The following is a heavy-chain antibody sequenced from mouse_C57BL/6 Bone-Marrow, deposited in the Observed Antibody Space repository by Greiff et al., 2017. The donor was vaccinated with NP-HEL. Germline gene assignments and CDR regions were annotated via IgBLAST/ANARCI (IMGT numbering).Heavy chain of an antibody. CDR3: ARGDFYYYGSKRIDYAMDY. J-gene: IGHJ4*01. D-gene: IGHD1-1*01. CDR2: ISYDGSN. Sequence: EVKLQESGPGLVKPSQSLSLTCSVTGYSITSGYYWNWIRQFPGNKLEWMGYISYDGSNNYNPSLKNRISITRDTSKNQFFLKLNSVTTEDTATYYCARGDFYYYGSKRIDYAMDYWGQGTSVTVSS. CDR1: GYSITSGYY. V-gene: IGHV3-6*01.